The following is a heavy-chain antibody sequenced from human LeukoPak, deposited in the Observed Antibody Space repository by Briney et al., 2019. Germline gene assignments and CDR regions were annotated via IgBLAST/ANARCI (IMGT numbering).Heavy chain of an antibody. J-gene: IGHJ4*02. CDR2: IYYRGST. Sequence: SETLSLTCTVSGGSISGYYWTWIRQPPGKGLEWIGFIYYRGSTNYNPSLKSRVTISLDTSRNQFSLKLSSVTAADTPVYYCARASHGSNSEFDYWGLGTLVTVAS. D-gene: IGHD4-23*01. CDR3: ARASHGSNSEFDY. V-gene: IGHV4-59*01. CDR1: GGSISGYY.